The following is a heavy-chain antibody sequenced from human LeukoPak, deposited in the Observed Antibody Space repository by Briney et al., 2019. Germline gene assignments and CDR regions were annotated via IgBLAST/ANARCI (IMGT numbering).Heavy chain of an antibody. D-gene: IGHD4-11*01. CDR1: GFTFSSYG. CDR2: IRYDGSNK. J-gene: IGHJ4*02. CDR3: AKDRLYSNHDYDH. V-gene: IGHV3-30*02. Sequence: GGSLRLSCAASGFTFSSYGMHWVRQAPGKGLEWVAFIRYDGSNKYYADSVKGRFTISRDNSKNTLYLQMNSLRAEDTAVYYCAKDRLYSNHDYDHWGQGTQVTVSS.